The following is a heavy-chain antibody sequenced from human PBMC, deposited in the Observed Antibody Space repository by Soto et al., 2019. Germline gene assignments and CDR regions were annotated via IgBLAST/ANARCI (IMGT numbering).Heavy chain of an antibody. V-gene: IGHV5-51*01. CDR2: IYPGDSDT. D-gene: IGHD2-2*01. J-gene: IGHJ6*02. Sequence: GESLKISCKGSGYSFTSYWIGWVRQMPWKGLEWMGIIYPGDSDTRYSPSFQGQVTISADKSISTAYLQWSSLKASDTAMYYCARQLVVPAATNSYYYGMDVWGQGTTVTVS. CDR3: ARQLVVPAATNSYYYGMDV. CDR1: GYSFTSYW.